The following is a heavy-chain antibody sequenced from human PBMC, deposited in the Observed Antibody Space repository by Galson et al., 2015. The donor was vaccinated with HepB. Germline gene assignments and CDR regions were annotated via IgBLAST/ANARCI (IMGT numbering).Heavy chain of an antibody. J-gene: IGHJ4*02. V-gene: IGHV1-24*01. CDR3: ATAYYDSIGYRDY. CDR1: GYTLTDLS. Sequence: SVKVSCKVSGYTLTDLSMHWVRQAPGKGLEWMGGFDPEDGETIYAQKFQGRVTMTEDTSTDTAYMELSSLRSEDTAVYYCATAYYDSIGYRDYWGQGTLVTVSS. CDR2: FDPEDGET. D-gene: IGHD3-22*01.